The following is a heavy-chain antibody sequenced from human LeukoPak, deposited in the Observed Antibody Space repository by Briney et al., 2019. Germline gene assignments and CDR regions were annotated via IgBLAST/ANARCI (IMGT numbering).Heavy chain of an antibody. CDR3: ARDQVAYCSSISCYPAFDI. CDR1: GYTLTELS. Sequence: ASVKVSCKVSGYTLTELSMHWVRQAPGKGLEWMGGFDPEDGETIYAQKFQGRVTMTEDTSTDTAYMELSSLRSEDTAVYYCARDQVAYCSSISCYPAFDIWGQGTMVTVSS. CDR2: FDPEDGET. V-gene: IGHV1-24*01. D-gene: IGHD2-2*01. J-gene: IGHJ3*02.